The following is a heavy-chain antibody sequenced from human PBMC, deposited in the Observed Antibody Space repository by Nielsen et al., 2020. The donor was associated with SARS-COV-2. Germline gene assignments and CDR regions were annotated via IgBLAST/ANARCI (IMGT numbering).Heavy chain of an antibody. CDR3: ARVRITMIVVVDAFDI. CDR2: IHDSGTT. D-gene: IGHD3-22*01. Sequence: SETLSLTCTVSGGSISRYYWSWIRQAPGKGLEWIGYIHDSGTTTYTPSLKSRVTISLETSKNQFSLKLSSVTAADTAVYYCARVRITMIVVVDAFDIWGQGTMVTVSS. J-gene: IGHJ3*02. V-gene: IGHV4-59*12. CDR1: GGSISRYY.